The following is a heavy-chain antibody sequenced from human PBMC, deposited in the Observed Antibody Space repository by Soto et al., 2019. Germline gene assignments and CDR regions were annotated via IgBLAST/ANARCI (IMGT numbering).Heavy chain of an antibody. Sequence: QVQLQQSGPRLVKPSETLSLTCTVSSGPSRSYNWGWIRQSPRRGLEWIGYVYYTGDTAYNPSLKSRVNISADTSTHNISLILSSVTAADSAVYYCVRQGIDYLQGLADVWGQGTTVTVSS. D-gene: IGHD1-26*01. V-gene: IGHV4-59*08. CDR1: SGPSRSYN. CDR2: VYYTGDT. CDR3: VRQGIDYLQGLADV. J-gene: IGHJ6*02.